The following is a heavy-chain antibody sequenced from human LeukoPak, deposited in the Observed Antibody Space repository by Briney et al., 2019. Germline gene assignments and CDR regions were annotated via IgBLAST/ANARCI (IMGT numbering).Heavy chain of an antibody. CDR2: ISSSSSYI. J-gene: IGHJ4*02. D-gene: IGHD1-26*01. Sequence: GGSLRLSCAASGFTVSNKYMTRVRQAPGKGLEWVSSISSSSSYIYYADSVKGRFTISRDNAKNSLYLQMNTLGAEDTAVYYCARSYHSGSYSGLSVYWGQGALVTVSS. V-gene: IGHV3-21*01. CDR1: GFTVSNKY. CDR3: ARSYHSGSYSGLSVY.